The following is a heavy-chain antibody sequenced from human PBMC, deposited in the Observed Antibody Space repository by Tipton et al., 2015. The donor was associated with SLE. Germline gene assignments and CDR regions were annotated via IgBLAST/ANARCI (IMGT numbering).Heavy chain of an antibody. V-gene: IGHV4-34*01. D-gene: IGHD4-17*01. CDR2: ITHSGST. CDR3: ARGLTVTTAYYFDY. Sequence: TLSLTCAVYGGSFSGYYWSWIRQPPGKGLEWIGEITHSGSTNYNPSLKSRVTISVDTSKNQFSLKLSSVTAADTAVYYCARGLTVTTAYYFDYWGQGTLVTVSS. CDR1: GGSFSGYY. J-gene: IGHJ4*02.